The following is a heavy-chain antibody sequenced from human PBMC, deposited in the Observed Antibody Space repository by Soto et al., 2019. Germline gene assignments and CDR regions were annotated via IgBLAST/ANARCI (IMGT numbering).Heavy chain of an antibody. CDR2: IWYDGSNK. CDR3: ARDSGSYGPSADYYYYYMDV. J-gene: IGHJ6*03. CDR1: GFTFSSYG. V-gene: IGHV3-33*01. D-gene: IGHD4-17*01. Sequence: GGSLRLSCAASGFTFSSYGMHWVRQAPGKGLEWVAVIWYDGSNKYYADSVEGRFTISRDNSKNTLYLQMNSLRAEDTAVYYCARDSGSYGPSADYYYYYMDVWGKGTTVTVSS.